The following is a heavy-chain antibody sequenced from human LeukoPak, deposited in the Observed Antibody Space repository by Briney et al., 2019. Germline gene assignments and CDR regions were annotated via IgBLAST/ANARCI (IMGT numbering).Heavy chain of an antibody. D-gene: IGHD5-18*01. Sequence: GGSLRLSCEASGFTFSNYWMSWVRQAPGTGLEWVSVVSDSGDYTSYADSVKGRFTISRDNSKNTLYLQMNSLRAEDTAVYYCARLRGYSYGYVDYWGQGTLVTVSS. CDR1: GFTFSNYW. CDR2: VSDSGDYT. V-gene: IGHV3-23*01. CDR3: ARLRGYSYGYVDY. J-gene: IGHJ4*02.